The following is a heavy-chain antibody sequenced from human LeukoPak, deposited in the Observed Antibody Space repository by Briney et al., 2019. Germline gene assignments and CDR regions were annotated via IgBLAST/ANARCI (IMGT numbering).Heavy chain of an antibody. D-gene: IGHD3-22*01. CDR3: ARAYYDSSGYYSGFSRWGPRNDDRGIPYYFDY. J-gene: IGHJ4*02. CDR1: GGSISSSSSY. CDR2: IYYSGST. V-gene: IGHV4-39*07. Sequence: PSETLSLTCTVSGGSISSSSSYWGWIRQPPGKGLEWIGSIYYSGSTYYNPSLKSRVTISVDTSKNQFSLKLSSVTAADTAVYYCARAYYDSSGYYSGFSRWGPRNDDRGIPYYFDYWGQGTLVTVSS.